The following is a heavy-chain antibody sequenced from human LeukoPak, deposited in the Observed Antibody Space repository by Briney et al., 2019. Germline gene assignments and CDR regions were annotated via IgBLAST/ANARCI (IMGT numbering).Heavy chain of an antibody. J-gene: IGHJ4*02. CDR3: ARSYGDLLFDY. D-gene: IGHD4-17*01. CDR1: GGTFSSYG. Sequence: VASVRVSCKASGGTFSSYGISWVRQAPGQGLEWMGWISAYNGNTNYAQKLQGRVTMTTDTSTSTAYMELRSLRSDDTAVYYCARSYGDLLFDYWGQGTLVTVSS. CDR2: ISAYNGNT. V-gene: IGHV1-18*01.